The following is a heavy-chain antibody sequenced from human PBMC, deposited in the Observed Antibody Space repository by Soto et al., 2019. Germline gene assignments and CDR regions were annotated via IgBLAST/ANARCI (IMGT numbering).Heavy chain of an antibody. V-gene: IGHV4-39*01. CDR2: IYYGGSA. J-gene: IGHJ5*02. CDR3: ARATSTNWFDP. Sequence: QLQVQESGPGLVKPSETLSLTCTVSGGSISTNGDFWAWIRQPPGKGLEWIGTIYYGGSAYYNPSLKSRVTMSVATSKNQFSLKVNSVIAADTVLYYCARATSTNWFDPWGQGTLVTVSS. CDR1: GGSISTNGDF.